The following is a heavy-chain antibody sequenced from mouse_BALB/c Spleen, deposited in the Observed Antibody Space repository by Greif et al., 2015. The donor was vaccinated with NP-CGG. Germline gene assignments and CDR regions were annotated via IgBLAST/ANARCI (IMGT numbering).Heavy chain of an antibody. CDR3: AIYDGYYYYAMDY. CDR1: GYTFTSYW. Sequence: QVQLQQSGAELVKPGASVKLSCKASGYTFTSYWMHRVKQRPGQGLEWIGEINPSNGRTNYNEKFKSKATLTVDKSSSTAYMQLSSLTSEDSAVYYCAIYDGYYYYAMDYWGQGTSVTVSS. D-gene: IGHD2-3*01. V-gene: IGHV1S81*02. CDR2: INPSNGRT. J-gene: IGHJ4*01.